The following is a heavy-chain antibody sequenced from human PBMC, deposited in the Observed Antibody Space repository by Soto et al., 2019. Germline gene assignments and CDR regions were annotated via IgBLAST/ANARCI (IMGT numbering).Heavy chain of an antibody. J-gene: IGHJ4*02. V-gene: IGHV4-34*01. CDR1: GGSFSGYY. Sequence: QVQLQQWGAGLLKPSETLSLTCAVYGGSFSGYYWSWIRQPPGKGLELLGEINDSGSTNYNPSLKSRVTISVDTSKNQFYLKLSSVTAADTAVYYCARFGFYKELLPSVAYYFDYWGQGTLVTVSS. CDR3: ARFGFYKELLPSVAYYFDY. CDR2: INDSGST. D-gene: IGHD3-9*01.